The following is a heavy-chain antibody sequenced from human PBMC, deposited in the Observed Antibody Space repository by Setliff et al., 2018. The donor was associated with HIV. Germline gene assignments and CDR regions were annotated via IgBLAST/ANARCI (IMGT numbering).Heavy chain of an antibody. CDR1: GGTFSTYV. J-gene: IGHJ4*02. CDR2: IIPVSGTS. V-gene: IGHV1-69*13. D-gene: IGHD3-16*01. Sequence: ASVKVSCKTSGGTFSTYVISWVRQAPGQGLEWMGGIIPVSGTSNYAQKFQGRVTITADESTSTTYMEVTSLRFEDTAVYYCARVGWGSFNDYWGQGTLVTVSS. CDR3: ARVGWGSFNDY.